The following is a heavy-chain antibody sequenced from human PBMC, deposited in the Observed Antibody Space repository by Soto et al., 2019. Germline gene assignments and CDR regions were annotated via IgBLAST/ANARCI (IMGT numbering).Heavy chain of an antibody. CDR2: ISAYNGNT. J-gene: IGHJ3*02. V-gene: IGHV1-18*01. CDR3: ARDTGHIVVGPAAMSDAFDI. Sequence: GASVKVSCKASGYTFTSYGISWVRQAPGQGLEWMGWISAYNGNTNYAQKLQGRVTMTTDTSTSTAYMELRSLRSDDTAVYYCARDTGHIVVGPAAMSDAFDIWGQGTMVTVSS. D-gene: IGHD2-2*01. CDR1: GYTFTSYG.